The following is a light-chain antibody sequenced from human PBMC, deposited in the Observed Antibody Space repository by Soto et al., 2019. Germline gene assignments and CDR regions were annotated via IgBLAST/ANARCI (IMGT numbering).Light chain of an antibody. CDR2: YIS. J-gene: IGKJ5*01. CDR1: QSAGNF. Sequence: EIVMTQSRATLSVSPGETASLSCRASQSAGNFLAWYQQKPGQAPRIIIYYISTRATGIPDRFSGSGSGTELNLTINSLQSEDSAVYYCQKHNQWPITCGQGTRLEIK. CDR3: QKHNQWPIT. V-gene: IGKV3D-15*01.